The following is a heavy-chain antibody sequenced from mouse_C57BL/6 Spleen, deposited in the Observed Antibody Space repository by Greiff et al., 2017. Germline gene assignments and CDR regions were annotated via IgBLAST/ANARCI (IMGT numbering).Heavy chain of an antibody. J-gene: IGHJ3*01. Sequence: VQLQQSGAELVKPGASVKLSCKASGYTFTSYWMHWVKQRPGQGLEWIGMIHPNSGSTNYNEKFKSKATLTVDKSSNTAYMQLSSLTSEDSAVYYCARSSLLHYGNGNWFAYWGQGTLVTVSA. D-gene: IGHD1-1*01. V-gene: IGHV1-64*01. CDR1: GYTFTSYW. CDR3: ARSSLLHYGNGNWFAY. CDR2: IHPNSGST.